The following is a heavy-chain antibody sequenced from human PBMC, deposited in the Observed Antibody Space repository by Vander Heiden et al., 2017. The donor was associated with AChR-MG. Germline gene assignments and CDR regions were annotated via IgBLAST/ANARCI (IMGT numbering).Heavy chain of an antibody. CDR1: EFPFSNYA. CDR3: AKGTLRWCTGGTCYPLDS. D-gene: IGHD2-15*01. J-gene: IGHJ4*02. Sequence: VQLLESGGGLVQPGGSLRISCAASEFPFSNYAMTLVRQVPGQGLEGVSAITDSGDSTIYADSVKGRFTISRDNSRNTLYLQMSNLKADDTAVYYCAKGTLRWCTGGTCYPLDSWGQGTLGTVSS. V-gene: IGHV3-23*01. CDR2: ITDSGDST.